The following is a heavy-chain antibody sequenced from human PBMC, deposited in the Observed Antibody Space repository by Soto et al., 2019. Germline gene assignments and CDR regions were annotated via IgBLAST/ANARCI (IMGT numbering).Heavy chain of an antibody. CDR1: GFTLSSYA. D-gene: IGHD6-6*01. CDR3: ARRARPDFYYMDV. J-gene: IGHJ6*03. Sequence: GGSLRLSCAPSGFTLSSYAMSWVRQAPGKGLECVSGISGSGGGTYYADSVQGRITISRDNSKSTVYLQMGSLRPEDMAVYYCARRARPDFYYMDVWGKRTTVTLSS. V-gene: IGHV3-23*01. CDR2: ISGSGGGT.